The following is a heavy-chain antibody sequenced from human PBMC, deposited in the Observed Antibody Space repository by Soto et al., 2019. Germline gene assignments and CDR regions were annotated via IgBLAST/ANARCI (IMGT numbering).Heavy chain of an antibody. CDR1: GYTFTSYG. D-gene: IGHD3-10*01. J-gene: IGHJ6*02. Sequence: QVQLVQSGAEVKKPGASVKVSCKASGYTFTSYGISWVRQAPGQGLEWMGWISAYNGNTNYAQKLQGRVTMTTDTPTSTAYMELRSLRSDDTAVYYCASHDYGSGSYYNPYDCYGMDVWGQGTTVTVSS. V-gene: IGHV1-18*01. CDR3: ASHDYGSGSYYNPYDCYGMDV. CDR2: ISAYNGNT.